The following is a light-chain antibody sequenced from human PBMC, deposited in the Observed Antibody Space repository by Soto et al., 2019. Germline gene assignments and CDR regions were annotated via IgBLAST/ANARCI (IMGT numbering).Light chain of an antibody. V-gene: IGKV1-12*02. J-gene: IGKJ4*01. Sequence: DTHMSQSPSSVPASVGGTVSTTFRASQDIGDWLAWYQQKPGKAPKLLVYAASSLQSGVPSRFAGSGSGTDFTLTINSLQPEDFATYYCQQLESYPSTFGGGTKVDIK. CDR1: QDIGDW. CDR2: AAS. CDR3: QQLESYPST.